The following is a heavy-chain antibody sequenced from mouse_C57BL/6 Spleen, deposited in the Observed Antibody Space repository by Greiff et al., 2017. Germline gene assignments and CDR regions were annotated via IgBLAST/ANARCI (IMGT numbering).Heavy chain of an antibody. V-gene: IGHV1-69*01. CDR1: GYTFTSYW. CDR2: IDPSDSYT. J-gene: IGHJ2*01. Sequence: VQLQQPGAELVMPGASVKLSCKASGYTFTSYWMHWVKQRPGPGLEWIGAIDPSDSYTNYNQKFKGKSTLTVDKSSSTAYMQLSSLTSEDSAVYYCARSRAGTRGNYFDYWGQGTTLTVSS. CDR3: ARSRAGTRGNYFDY. D-gene: IGHD3-3*01.